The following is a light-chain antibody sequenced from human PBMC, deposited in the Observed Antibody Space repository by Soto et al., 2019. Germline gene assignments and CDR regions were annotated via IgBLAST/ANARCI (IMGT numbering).Light chain of an antibody. CDR2: KAS. CDR1: QAMSSW. J-gene: IGKJ1*01. Sequence: DIQSAQTPATLSGSVGDRVSISFRGRQAMSSWLGWYQKKPGKAPKLLIYKASTLRSGVPSRFSGSGSGTEFTLTIRSLQPDDVATYYCQHYNSYSEAFGQGTKVDI. CDR3: QHYNSYSEA. V-gene: IGKV1-5*03.